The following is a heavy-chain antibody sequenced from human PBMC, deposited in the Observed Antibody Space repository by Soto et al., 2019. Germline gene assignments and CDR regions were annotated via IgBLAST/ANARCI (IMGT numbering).Heavy chain of an antibody. CDR1: GGTFSSYT. CDR3: AREAAAAGYGMDV. Sequence: QVQLVQSGAEVKKPGSSVKVSCKASGGTFSSYTISWVRQASGQGLEWMGRIIPILGIANYAQKFQGRVTITADKSTSTAYMELSSLRSEDTAVYYCAREAAAAGYGMDVWGQGTTVTVSS. D-gene: IGHD6-13*01. CDR2: IIPILGIA. V-gene: IGHV1-69*08. J-gene: IGHJ6*02.